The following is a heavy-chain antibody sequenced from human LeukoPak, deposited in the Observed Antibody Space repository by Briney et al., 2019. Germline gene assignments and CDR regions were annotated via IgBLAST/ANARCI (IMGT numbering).Heavy chain of an antibody. J-gene: IGHJ3*02. D-gene: IGHD2-2*01. CDR1: GFSLSDHY. CDR2: SRIKADSYIT. Sequence: PGGSLRLSCAASGFSLSDHYMDWVRQAPGKELEWVARSRIKADSYITQYAASVKGRFIISRDDSKNSLYLQMDSLKTEDTAIYYCARGYHSLDMWGQGTVVTVSS. V-gene: IGHV3-72*01. CDR3: ARGYHSLDM.